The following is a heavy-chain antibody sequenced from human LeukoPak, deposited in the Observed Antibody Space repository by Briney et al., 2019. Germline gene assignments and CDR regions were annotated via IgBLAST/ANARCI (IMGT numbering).Heavy chain of an antibody. CDR2: IYYSGST. V-gene: IGHV4-59*01. Sequence: SETLSLTCTVSGGSISSYYWSWIRQPPGKGQEWIGYIYYSGSTSYNPSLKSRVTISVDTSKNQFSLKLSSVTAADTAVYYCARGRNTYGPDYWGQGTLVTVSS. CDR3: ARGRNTYGPDY. CDR1: GGSISSYY. D-gene: IGHD2-8*01. J-gene: IGHJ4*02.